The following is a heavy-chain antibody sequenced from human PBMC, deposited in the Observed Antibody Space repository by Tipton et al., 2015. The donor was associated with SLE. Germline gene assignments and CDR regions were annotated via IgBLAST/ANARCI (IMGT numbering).Heavy chain of an antibody. D-gene: IGHD3-22*01. J-gene: IGHJ4*02. V-gene: IGHV4-59*12. CDR1: GGSITGYY. CDR3: ARGYYESNGYYSFDY. Sequence: TLSLTCNVSGGSITGYYWSWIRQPPGKGLEWIGYVYYTGSAYYNPSLKSRLSISLDRSNNQFSLKLSSMTAADTAVYHCARGYYESNGYYSFDYWGPGALVTVSS. CDR2: VYYTGSA.